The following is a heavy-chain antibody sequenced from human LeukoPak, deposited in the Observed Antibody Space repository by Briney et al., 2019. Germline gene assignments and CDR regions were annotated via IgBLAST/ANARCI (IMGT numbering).Heavy chain of an antibody. Sequence: GGALRLSCATSVFTFNSYQFHGVRQAPGRGLEWIAVIGDSGSVPYYADSGKGRFTISRDSSDNSVRLQMDSLRVDDTALYYCTRTRARQVPNWSYYMDVWGKGTTVIVSS. V-gene: IGHV3-48*03. CDR2: IGDSGSVP. D-gene: IGHD1-1*01. CDR3: TRTRARQVPNWSYYMDV. CDR1: VFTFNSYQ. J-gene: IGHJ6*03.